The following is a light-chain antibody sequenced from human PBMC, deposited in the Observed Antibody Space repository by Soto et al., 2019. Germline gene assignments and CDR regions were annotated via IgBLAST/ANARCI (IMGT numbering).Light chain of an antibody. V-gene: IGLV2-8*01. Sequence: SALTQPPSASGSPGQSVTISCTGTSSDVGGYNYVSWYQQHPGKAPKLMIYEVSKRPSGVPDRFSGSKSGNTASLTVSGLHAEDEADYYCSSYAGSNNYVAFGGGTQLTVL. CDR1: SSDVGGYNY. J-gene: IGLJ2*01. CDR3: SSYAGSNNYVA. CDR2: EVS.